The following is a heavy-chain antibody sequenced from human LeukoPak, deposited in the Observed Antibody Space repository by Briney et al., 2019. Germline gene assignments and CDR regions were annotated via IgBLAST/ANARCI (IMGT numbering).Heavy chain of an antibody. J-gene: IGHJ4*02. D-gene: IGHD2-21*02. CDR1: GYPFTTYH. V-gene: IGHV1-46*01. CDR3: ARGPRGGDGQYYLDF. CDR2: INPSGGST. Sequence: ASVKVSCKASGYPFTTYHVHWLRQAPGQGPEWMGIINPSGGSTSYAQKFQGRITMTRDTSTTTVYMELSTLRSEDAAVYYCARGPRGGDGQYYLDFWGQGALVTVSS.